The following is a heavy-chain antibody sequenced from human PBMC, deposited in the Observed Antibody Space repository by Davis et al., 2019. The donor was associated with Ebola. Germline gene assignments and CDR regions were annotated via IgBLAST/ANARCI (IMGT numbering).Heavy chain of an antibody. CDR2: IYHLGST. J-gene: IGHJ6*02. Sequence: PSETLSLTCAVSGGSISSNNWWSWVRQPPGQGLEWSGEIYHLGSTNYNPSLKSRVTISVDKSKNHFSLKLNSVTAADTAVYYCASQRLQLEPHDEILFYYYGLDVWGQGTTVTVSS. CDR3: ASQRLQLEPHDEILFYYYGLDV. D-gene: IGHD6-13*01. CDR1: GGSISSNNW. V-gene: IGHV4-4*02.